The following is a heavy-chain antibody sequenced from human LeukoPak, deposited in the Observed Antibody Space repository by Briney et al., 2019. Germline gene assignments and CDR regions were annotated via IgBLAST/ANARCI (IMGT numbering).Heavy chain of an antibody. Sequence: GGSLRLSCAASGFTFSSYAMSWVRQAPGKGLGWVSAISGSGGSTYYADSVKGRFTISRDNAKNTLYLQMNSLRAEDTAVYYCAREFSGSYSDDFDYWGQGTLVTVSS. J-gene: IGHJ4*02. D-gene: IGHD1-26*01. V-gene: IGHV3-23*01. CDR1: GFTFSSYA. CDR3: AREFSGSYSDDFDY. CDR2: ISGSGGST.